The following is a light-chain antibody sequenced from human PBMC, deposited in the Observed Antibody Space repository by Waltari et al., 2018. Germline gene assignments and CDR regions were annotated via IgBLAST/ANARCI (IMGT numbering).Light chain of an antibody. CDR2: DVN. Sequence: QSALTQPASVSGSPGQSITISCTGTSSDVGGYNYVPWYQQHPGKAPKLMIYDVNKRPSGVSNRFSGSKSGNTASLTISGLQAEDEADYCSSYTSSSTFGVFGTGTKVTVL. J-gene: IGLJ1*01. V-gene: IGLV2-14*01. CDR1: SSDVGGYNY. CDR3: SSYTSSSTFGV.